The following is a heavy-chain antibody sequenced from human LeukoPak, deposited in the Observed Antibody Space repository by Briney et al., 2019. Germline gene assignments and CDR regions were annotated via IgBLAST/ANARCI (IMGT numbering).Heavy chain of an antibody. CDR1: GGSINSYY. Sequence: SETLSLTCTVSGGSINSYYWSWIRQPPGKGLEWIGYIYYSGSTNYNPSLKSRVTISVDTSKNQFSLKLSSVTAADTAVYYCARATTRGYYFDYWGQGTLVTVSS. D-gene: IGHD4-17*01. J-gene: IGHJ4*02. CDR2: IYYSGST. V-gene: IGHV4-59*01. CDR3: ARATTRGYYFDY.